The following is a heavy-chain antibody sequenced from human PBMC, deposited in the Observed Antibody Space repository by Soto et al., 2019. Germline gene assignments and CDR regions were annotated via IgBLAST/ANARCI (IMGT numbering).Heavy chain of an antibody. CDR2: IDGDGADT. V-gene: IGHV3-74*03. CDR3: AREVGRGSGSYYLDY. Sequence: EVQLVESGGGLVQPGGSLRLSCAASGFTFSMYWMHWVRQAPGKRLLWVSRIDGDGADTTYADSVKGRFTISRHNAQNTVYLQMNGLRAEDTAVYYCAREVGRGSGSYYLDYWGQETLVTVSS. CDR1: GFTFSMYW. D-gene: IGHD3-16*01. J-gene: IGHJ4*02.